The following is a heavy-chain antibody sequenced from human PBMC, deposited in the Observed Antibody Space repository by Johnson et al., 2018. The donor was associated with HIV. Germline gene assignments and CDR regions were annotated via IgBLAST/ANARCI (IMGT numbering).Heavy chain of an antibody. J-gene: IGHJ3*02. CDR2: IYSGGST. Sequence: VQLVESEGGLVQPGGSLRLSCAASGFTVSSNYMTWVRQAPGKGLEWVSVIYSGGSTYYADSVKGRFTISRDNSKNTLYLQMNSLRAEDTAVYYCARGGCSGGSCYSHDAFDIWGQGTMVTVSS. CDR3: ARGGCSGGSCYSHDAFDI. V-gene: IGHV3-66*01. D-gene: IGHD2-15*01. CDR1: GFTVSSNY.